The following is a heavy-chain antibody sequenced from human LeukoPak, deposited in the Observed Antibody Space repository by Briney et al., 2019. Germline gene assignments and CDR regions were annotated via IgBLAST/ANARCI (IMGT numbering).Heavy chain of an antibody. Sequence: GGSLRLSCAASGFTFSNAWMSWVRKAPGKGLQCVGRIKSKTDGGTTDYAAPVKGRFTISRDDSKNTLYLQMNSLKTEDTAVYYCTTDTRDDYVWGSYRYTTPWIDYWGQGTLVTVSS. CDR1: GFTFSNAW. CDR3: TTDTRDDYVWGSYRYTTPWIDY. CDR2: IKSKTDGGTT. J-gene: IGHJ4*02. D-gene: IGHD3-16*02. V-gene: IGHV3-15*01.